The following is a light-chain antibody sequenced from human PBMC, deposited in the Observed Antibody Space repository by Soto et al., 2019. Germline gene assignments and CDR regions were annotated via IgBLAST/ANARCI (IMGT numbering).Light chain of an antibody. CDR1: QSVSSSY. J-gene: IGKJ1*01. CDR3: QQYGSSPWT. CDR2: GAS. V-gene: IGKV3-20*01. Sequence: EIVLTQSPGTLSLSPGERATFSCRASQSVSSSYLAWYQQKPGQAPRLLIYGASSRATGIPDRFSGSGSGTDFTFTISRLEPEDFAVYYCQQYGSSPWTFGQGTKVDIK.